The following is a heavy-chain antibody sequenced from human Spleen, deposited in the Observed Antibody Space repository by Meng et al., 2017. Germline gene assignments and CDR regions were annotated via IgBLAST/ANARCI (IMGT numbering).Heavy chain of an antibody. D-gene: IGHD5-24*01. CDR2: IYYSGST. J-gene: IGHJ6*02. CDR3: ARDRVYGYNSHYCYGMDV. V-gene: IGHV4-61*01. CDR1: GGSVSSGSYY. Sequence: SETLSLTCTVSGGSVSSGSYYWSWIRQPPGKGLEWIEYIYYSGSTNYNPSLKSRVTISVDTSKNQFSLKLSSVTAADTAVYYCARDRVYGYNSHYCYGMDVWGQGTTVTVSS.